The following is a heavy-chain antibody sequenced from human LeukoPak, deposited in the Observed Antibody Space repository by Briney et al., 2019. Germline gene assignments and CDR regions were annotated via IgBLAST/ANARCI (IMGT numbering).Heavy chain of an antibody. V-gene: IGHV1-18*01. CDR2: ISAYNGNT. CDR1: GYTFTSYG. Sequence: ASVKVSCEASGYTFTSYGISWVRQAPGQGLEWMGWISAYNGNTNYAQKLQGRVTMTTDTSTSTAYMELRSLRSDDTAVYYCARDSPSMLGSLPDYWGQGTLVTVSS. CDR3: ARDSPSMLGSLPDY. D-gene: IGHD2-15*01. J-gene: IGHJ4*02.